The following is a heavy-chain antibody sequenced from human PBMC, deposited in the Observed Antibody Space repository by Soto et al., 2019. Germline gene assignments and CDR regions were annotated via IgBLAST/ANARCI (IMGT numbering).Heavy chain of an antibody. V-gene: IGHV4-59*01. D-gene: IGHD3-3*01. CDR3: AREVGLEWLSHKYNWFDP. CDR1: GGSISPYY. J-gene: IGHJ5*02. Sequence: QVQLQESGPGLVKPSETLSLTCTVSGGSISPYYWSWIRQPPGKGLECIGYIYYSGSTYYNPSLKSRVTISVDTSKNQISLKLSSVTAADTAVYYCAREVGLEWLSHKYNWFDPWGQGTLVTVSS. CDR2: IYYSGST.